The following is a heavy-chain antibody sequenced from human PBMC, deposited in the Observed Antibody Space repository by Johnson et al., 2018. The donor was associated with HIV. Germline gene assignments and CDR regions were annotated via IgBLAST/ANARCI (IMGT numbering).Heavy chain of an antibody. CDR1: GLTFSSYG. V-gene: IGHV3-30*03. D-gene: IGHD2-21*01. J-gene: IGHJ3*02. CDR2: ISYDGSRK. Sequence: QVQLVESGGGVVQPGRSLRLSCTASGLTFSSYGMHWVRQAPGQGLEWVAVISYDGSRKFYADSVQGRFTISSDNSKHTLYLHMNSLTGEDTAIYYCASGGGDCYPSHWGFCAFDIWGRGKMVTVSS. CDR3: ASGGGDCYPSHWGFCAFDI.